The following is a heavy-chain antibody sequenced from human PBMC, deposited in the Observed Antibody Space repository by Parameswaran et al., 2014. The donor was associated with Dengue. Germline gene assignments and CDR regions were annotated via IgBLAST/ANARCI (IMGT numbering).Heavy chain of an antibody. CDR3: ARAATDGDYVFDY. J-gene: IGHJ4*02. Sequence: PGKGLEWIGYIYHSGSTYYNPSLKSRVTISVDRSKNQFSLKLSSVTAADTAVYYCARAATDGDYVFDYWGQGTLVTVSS. CDR2: IYHSGST. D-gene: IGHD4-17*01. V-gene: IGHV4-30-2*01.